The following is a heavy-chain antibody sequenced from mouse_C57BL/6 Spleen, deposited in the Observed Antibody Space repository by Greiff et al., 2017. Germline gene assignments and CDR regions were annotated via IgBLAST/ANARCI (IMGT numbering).Heavy chain of an antibody. J-gene: IGHJ2*01. CDR2: IYPGSGNT. Sequence: QVQLQQSGAELVRPGASVKLSCKASGYTFTDYYINWVKQRPGQGLEWIARIYPGSGNTYYNEKFKGKATLTAEKSSSTAYMQLSSLTSEDSAVYFCAREGYGMVDYWGQGTTLTVSS. CDR1: GYTFTDYY. V-gene: IGHV1-76*01. D-gene: IGHD2-2*01. CDR3: AREGYGMVDY.